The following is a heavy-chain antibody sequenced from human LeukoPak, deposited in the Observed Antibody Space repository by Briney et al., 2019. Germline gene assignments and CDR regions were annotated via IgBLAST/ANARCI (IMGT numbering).Heavy chain of an antibody. CDR2: IKQDGSEK. V-gene: IGHV3-7*01. Sequence: GGSLRLSCAASGFTFSSYEMNWVRQAPGKGLEWVANIKQDGSEKHYVDSVKGRFTISRDNAKNSLYLQMNSLRAEDTAVYYCAKDGGGMVRGVIITWALYNWFDPWGQGTLVTVSS. CDR1: GFTFSSYE. CDR3: AKDGGGMVRGVIITWALYNWFDP. D-gene: IGHD3-10*01. J-gene: IGHJ5*02.